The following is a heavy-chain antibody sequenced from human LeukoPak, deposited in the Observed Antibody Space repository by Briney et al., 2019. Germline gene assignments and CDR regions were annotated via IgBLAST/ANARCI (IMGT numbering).Heavy chain of an antibody. D-gene: IGHD3-10*01. CDR1: GFTFSSYS. J-gene: IGHJ6*04. CDR2: ISSSSSYI. CDR3: ARDFQVWFGEAYGMDV. V-gene: IGHV3-21*01. Sequence: PGGSLRLSCAASGFTFSSYSMNWVRQAPGKGLEWVSSISSSSSYIYYADSVKGRFTISRDNAKNSLYLQMNSLRAEDTAVYYCARDFQVWFGEAYGMDVWAKGPRSPSPQ.